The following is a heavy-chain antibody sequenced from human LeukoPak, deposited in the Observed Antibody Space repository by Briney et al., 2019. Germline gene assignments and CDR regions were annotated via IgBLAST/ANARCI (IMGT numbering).Heavy chain of an antibody. CDR3: ASDYCSGGSCYSDYAFDI. CDR2: IYYSGST. J-gene: IGHJ3*02. D-gene: IGHD2-15*01. V-gene: IGHV4-59*01. CDR1: GGSISSYY. Sequence: SETLSLTCTVSGGSISSYYWSWIRQPPGKGLEWIGFIYYSGSTNYNPSLKSRVTISVDTSKNQFSLKLRSVTAADTAVYYCASDYCSGGSCYSDYAFDIWGQGTMVTVSS.